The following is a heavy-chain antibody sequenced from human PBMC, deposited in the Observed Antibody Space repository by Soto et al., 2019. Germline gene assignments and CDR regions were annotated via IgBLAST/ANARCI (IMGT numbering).Heavy chain of an antibody. CDR1: GFTVNTNY. CDR2: IYSDGTT. D-gene: IGHD3-10*01. Sequence: GGSLRLSCAVSGFTVNTNYLTWVRQAPGKGLEWVSFIYSDGTTDYADSVKGRFTISRDNSKNTVDLQMNSLRVEDTAVYYCASRTWDLGGFDPWGQGTLVTVSS. V-gene: IGHV3-53*01. CDR3: ASRTWDLGGFDP. J-gene: IGHJ5*02.